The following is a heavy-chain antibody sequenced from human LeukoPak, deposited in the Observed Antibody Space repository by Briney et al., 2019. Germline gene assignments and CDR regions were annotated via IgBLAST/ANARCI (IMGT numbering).Heavy chain of an antibody. Sequence: GGSLRLSCAVSGFTFSSYGMHWVRQAPGKGLEWVAVIWYDGSNKYYADSVKGRFTISRDNSKNTLYLQMNSLRAEDTAVYYCAKASLPYCSSTSCYPWFDPWGQGTLVTVSS. CDR3: AKASLPYCSSTSCYPWFDP. J-gene: IGHJ5*02. D-gene: IGHD2-2*01. V-gene: IGHV3-33*06. CDR1: GFTFSSYG. CDR2: IWYDGSNK.